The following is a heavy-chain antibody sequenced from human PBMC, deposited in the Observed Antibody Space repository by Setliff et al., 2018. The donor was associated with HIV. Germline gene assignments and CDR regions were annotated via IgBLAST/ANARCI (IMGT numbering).Heavy chain of an antibody. J-gene: IGHJ5*02. CDR3: ARERYALLWKNWFDP. CDR1: GHTFINYY. CDR2: IYSGGGST. V-gene: IGHV1-46*01. D-gene: IGHD3-10*01. Sequence: GASVKVSCKAPGHTFINYYIHLVQQAPGQGLEWIGIIYSGGGSTNYAQKFQGRLTMTRDTSISTAYMELSSLRAEDMAVYYCARERYALLWKNWFDPWGQGTLVTVSS.